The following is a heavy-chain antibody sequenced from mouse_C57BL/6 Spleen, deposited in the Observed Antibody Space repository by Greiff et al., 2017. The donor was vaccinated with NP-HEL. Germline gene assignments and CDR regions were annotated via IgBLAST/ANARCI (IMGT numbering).Heavy chain of an antibody. CDR2: IYPGDGDT. D-gene: IGHD1-1*01. CDR1: GYAFSSSW. CDR3: AYYYGSSYVAMDY. V-gene: IGHV1-82*01. Sequence: VQLQQSGPELVKPGASVKISCKASGYAFSSSWMNWVKQRPGKGLEWIGRIYPGDGDTNYNGKFKGKATLTADKSSSTAYMQLSSLTSEDSAVYFCAYYYGSSYVAMDYWGQGTSVTVSS. J-gene: IGHJ4*01.